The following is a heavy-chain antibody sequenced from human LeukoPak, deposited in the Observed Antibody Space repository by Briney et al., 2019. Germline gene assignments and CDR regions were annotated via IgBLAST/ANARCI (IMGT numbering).Heavy chain of an antibody. J-gene: IGHJ4*02. V-gene: IGHV3-7*01. CDR3: ARRGYCSSTSCYSFDY. D-gene: IGHD2-2*01. Sequence: GGSLRLSCAASGFTFSSYWMSWVRQAPGKGLEWVANIKQDGSEKYYVDSVKGRFTISRDNAKNSLYLQVNSLRAEDTAVYYCARRGYCSSTSCYSFDYWGQGTLVTVSS. CDR2: IKQDGSEK. CDR1: GFTFSSYW.